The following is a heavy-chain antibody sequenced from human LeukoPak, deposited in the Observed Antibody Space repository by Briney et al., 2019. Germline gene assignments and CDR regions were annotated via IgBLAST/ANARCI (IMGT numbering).Heavy chain of an antibody. V-gene: IGHV4-39*01. J-gene: IGHJ4*02. D-gene: IGHD1-26*01. CDR3: ARAKVGATPLGVYFHH. Sequence: PAETLSLTCTVSVGSISSSTYYWGWIRQPPGTGLEWVGCIYYSGSTYDIPSLKSPLTLSVHTSKTQFSLKLSSVTAADTAVYYCARAKVGATPLGVYFHHWGQGTLVTVSS. CDR2: IYYSGST. CDR1: VGSISSSTYY.